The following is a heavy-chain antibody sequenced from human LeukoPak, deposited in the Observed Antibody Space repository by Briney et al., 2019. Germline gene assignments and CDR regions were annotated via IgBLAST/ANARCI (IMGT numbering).Heavy chain of an antibody. CDR2: IYYSGST. Sequence: SETLSLTCTVSGGSISSGGYYWSWIRQHPGKGLEWIGYIYYSGSTYYNPSLKSRVTISVDTSKNQFSLKLSSVTAADTAVYYCAREGSENWFDPWGQGTLVIVSS. CDR1: GGSISSGGYY. J-gene: IGHJ5*02. CDR3: AREGSENWFDP. V-gene: IGHV4-31*03.